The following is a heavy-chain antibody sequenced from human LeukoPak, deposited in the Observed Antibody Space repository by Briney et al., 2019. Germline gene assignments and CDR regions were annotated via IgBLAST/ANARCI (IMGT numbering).Heavy chain of an antibody. D-gene: IGHD3-16*01. Sequence: GGSLRLSCAASGFTFSSYSMNWVRQAPGKGLEWVSYISSSSSYIFCTDSVKGRFTISRDNAKNSLYLQMNSLRAEDRAEYYCARVESWDALRTIWGQGTLVTVSS. CDR3: ARVESWDALRTI. CDR1: GFTFSSYS. CDR2: ISSSSSYI. J-gene: IGHJ4*02. V-gene: IGHV3-21*01.